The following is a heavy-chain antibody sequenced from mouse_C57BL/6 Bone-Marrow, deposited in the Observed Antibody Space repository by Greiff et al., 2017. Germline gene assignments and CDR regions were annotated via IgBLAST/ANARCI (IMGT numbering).Heavy chain of an antibody. D-gene: IGHD1-1*01. CDR1: GFSLTSYA. Sequence: VQLQESGPGLVAPSQSLSITCTVSGFSLTSYAISWVRQPPGKGLEWLGVIWTGGGTNYTSALKSRLSISKDNSKSQVFLKMNSLQTDDTARYYCAHLPFYYGSSYFDDWGQGTTLTVSS. V-gene: IGHV2-9-1*01. CDR3: AHLPFYYGSSYFDD. CDR2: IWTGGGT. J-gene: IGHJ2*01.